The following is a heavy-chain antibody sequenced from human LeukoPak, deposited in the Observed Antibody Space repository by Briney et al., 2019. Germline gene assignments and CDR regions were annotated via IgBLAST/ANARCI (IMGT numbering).Heavy chain of an antibody. CDR1: GYSISSGYY. CDR3: ARFSPNSSGRYYFDY. V-gene: IGHV4-38-2*02. CDR2: IYHSGST. D-gene: IGHD6-19*01. Sequence: SETLSLTCTVSGYSISSGYYWGWIRQPPGKGLEWIGSIYHSGSTNYNPSLKSRVTISVDKSKNQFSLKLSSVTAADTAVYYCARFSPNSSGRYYFDYWGQGALVTVSS. J-gene: IGHJ4*02.